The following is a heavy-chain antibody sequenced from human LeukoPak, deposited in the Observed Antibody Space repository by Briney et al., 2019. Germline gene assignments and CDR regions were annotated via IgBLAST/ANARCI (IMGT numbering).Heavy chain of an antibody. CDR1: GYTFTSYG. J-gene: IGHJ4*02. V-gene: IGHV1-18*01. D-gene: IGHD3-22*01. CDR2: ISAYNGNT. CDR3: ARAVFSYDSSGYYSY. Sequence: ASVKVSCKASGYTFTSYGISWVRQAPGQGLEWMGWISAYNGNTSYAQKLQGRVTMTTDTSTSTAYMELRSLRSDDTAVYYCARAVFSYDSSGYYSYWGQGTLVTVSS.